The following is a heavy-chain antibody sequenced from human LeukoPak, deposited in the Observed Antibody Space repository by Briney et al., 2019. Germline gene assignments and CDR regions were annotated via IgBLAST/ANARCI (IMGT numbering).Heavy chain of an antibody. CDR1: GFTFSSYE. Sequence: PGGSLRLSCAASGFTFSSYEMNWVRQAPGKGLEWVSYIYSSGGNIYYADSVKGRFTISRDNAKNSLYLQMNSLRAEDTAVYYCAKDWDYYGSGSYSDYWGQGTLVTVSS. CDR3: AKDWDYYGSGSYSDY. J-gene: IGHJ4*02. CDR2: IYSSGGNI. D-gene: IGHD3-10*01. V-gene: IGHV3-48*03.